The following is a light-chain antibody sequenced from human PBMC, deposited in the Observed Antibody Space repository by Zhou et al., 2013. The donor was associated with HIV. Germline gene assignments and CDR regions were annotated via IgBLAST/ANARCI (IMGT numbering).Light chain of an antibody. Sequence: EIVMTQSPATLSLSPGERATLSCRASQSVRSFLAWYQQKPGQTPRVLIYDASNRATGIPARFRGSGSGTDFTLTITRLEPEDFAVYYCQQYGYLPPITFGQGTRLEIK. J-gene: IGKJ5*01. CDR1: QSVRSF. V-gene: IGKV3-11*01. CDR3: QQYGYLPPIT. CDR2: DAS.